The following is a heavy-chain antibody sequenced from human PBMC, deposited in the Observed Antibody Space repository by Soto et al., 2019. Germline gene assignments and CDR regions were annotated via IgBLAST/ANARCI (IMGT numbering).Heavy chain of an antibody. Sequence: ASVQVSCKASGGTFSDSVTSWVRQAPGQGLEWMGGIVPIFGKANLAEKFQGRVTITADKSTSTAYMELSSLRSEDTAVYYCARTVCSGGSCYYFDYWGQGTLVTVSS. CDR2: IVPIFGKA. CDR3: ARTVCSGGSCYYFDY. V-gene: IGHV1-69*06. CDR1: GGTFSDSV. J-gene: IGHJ4*02. D-gene: IGHD2-15*01.